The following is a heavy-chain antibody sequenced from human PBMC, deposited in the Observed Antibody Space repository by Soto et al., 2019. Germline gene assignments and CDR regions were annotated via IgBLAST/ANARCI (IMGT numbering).Heavy chain of an antibody. CDR2: GSGSGGNT. V-gene: IGHV3-23*01. J-gene: IGHJ4*02. Sequence: VQLLESGGGLVQPGGSLRLSCAASGFTFSNYAMSWVRQAPGKGLEWVSAGSGSGGNTYYADSVQGRFTISRDNSKNMLNLQMNSLRAEDTAVYYCAKLNLFVSAAAGRGPFDYWGQGTLVTVSS. CDR3: AKLNLFVSAAAGRGPFDY. CDR1: GFTFSNYA. D-gene: IGHD6-13*01.